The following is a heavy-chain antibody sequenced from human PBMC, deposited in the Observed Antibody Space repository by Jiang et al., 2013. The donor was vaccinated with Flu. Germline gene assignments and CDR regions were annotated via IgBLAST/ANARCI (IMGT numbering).Heavy chain of an antibody. Sequence: QVQLQESGPGLVKPSGTLSLTCTVSGGSISSRNWWSWVRQSPGRGLEWIGEIFHSGNTNYNPSLKSRVTISVDKSKNQFFLELKSVTAADTALYYCARYYFDILSTTRRNNWFDPWGQGTLVTVSS. J-gene: IGHJ5*02. V-gene: IGHV4-4*02. CDR1: GGSISSRNW. D-gene: IGHD3-9*01. CDR3: ARYYFDILSTTRRNNWFDP. CDR2: IFHSGNT.